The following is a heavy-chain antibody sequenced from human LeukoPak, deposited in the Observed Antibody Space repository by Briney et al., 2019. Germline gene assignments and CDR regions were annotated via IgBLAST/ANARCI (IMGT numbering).Heavy chain of an antibody. CDR3: ARQTHYYGLGSYSLIGY. D-gene: IGHD3-10*01. Sequence: KTSETLSLTCTVSGGSISSASYYWGWIRQPPGKGLEWIGNIYYSGNSYYNPSLKSRVTISVDTSKNQFSLRLSSVTAADTAVYYCARQTHYYGLGSYSLIGYWGQGTLVTVSS. V-gene: IGHV4-39*01. J-gene: IGHJ4*02. CDR2: IYYSGNS. CDR1: GGSISSASYY.